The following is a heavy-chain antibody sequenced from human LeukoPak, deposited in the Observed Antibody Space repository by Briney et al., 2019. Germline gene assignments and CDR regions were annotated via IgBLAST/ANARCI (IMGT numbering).Heavy chain of an antibody. CDR3: ASTPYSSSWYVDY. Sequence: PSETLSLTCTVSGGSISSYYWSWIRQPPGKGLEWIGYIYYSGSTYYNPSLKSRVTISVDTSKNQFSLKLSSVTAADTAVYYCASTPYSSSWYVDYWGQGTLVTVSS. V-gene: IGHV4-59*08. J-gene: IGHJ4*02. D-gene: IGHD6-13*01. CDR2: IYYSGST. CDR1: GGSISSYY.